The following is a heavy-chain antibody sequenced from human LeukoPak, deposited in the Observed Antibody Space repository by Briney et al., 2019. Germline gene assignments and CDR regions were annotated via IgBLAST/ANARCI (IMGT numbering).Heavy chain of an antibody. CDR3: ARGRGGGSRSLHFQH. V-gene: IGHV4-4*07. Sequence: PSETLSLTCTVSDGSISTYYWSWIRQPAGKGLEWIGRIYTTGSTNYNPSLKSRVTISVDTSKNQFSLKLSSVTAADTAVYYCARGRGGGSRSLHFQHWGQGTLVTVSS. D-gene: IGHD2-15*01. CDR1: DGSISTYY. CDR2: IYTTGST. J-gene: IGHJ1*01.